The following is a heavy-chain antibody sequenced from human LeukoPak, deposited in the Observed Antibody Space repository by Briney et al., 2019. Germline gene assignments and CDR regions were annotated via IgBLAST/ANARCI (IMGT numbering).Heavy chain of an antibody. V-gene: IGHV3-23*01. Sequence: GGSLRLSCAASRLTFSSYAMSWVRQAPGKGLEWVSRISGAGGTKYYADSGKGRFTISRDNSKNTLYLQMNSLRAEDTAVYYCAKVDSSSWPNIFDYWGQGTLVSVSS. CDR2: ISGAGGTK. CDR1: RLTFSSYA. D-gene: IGHD6-13*01. CDR3: AKVDSSSWPNIFDY. J-gene: IGHJ4*02.